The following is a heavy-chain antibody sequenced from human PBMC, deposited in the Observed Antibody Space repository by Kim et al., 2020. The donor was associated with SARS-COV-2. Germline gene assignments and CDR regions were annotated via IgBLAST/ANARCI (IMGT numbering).Heavy chain of an antibody. J-gene: IGHJ4*02. CDR3: AILYPKYEYSTSSSSFDY. CDR1: GYSFTSYW. CDR2: IDPSDSYT. Sequence: GASLKISCKGSGYSFTSYWISWVRQMPGKGLEWMGRIDPSDSYTNYSPSFQGHVTISADKSISTAYLQWSSLKASDTAMYYCAILYPKYEYSTSSSSFDYWGQGTLVTVSS. V-gene: IGHV5-10-1*01. D-gene: IGHD6-6*01.